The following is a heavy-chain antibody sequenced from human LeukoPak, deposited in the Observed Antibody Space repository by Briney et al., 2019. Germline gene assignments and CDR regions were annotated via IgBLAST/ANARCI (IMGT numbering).Heavy chain of an antibody. CDR1: GFTFSSYS. V-gene: IGHV3-21*01. Sequence: PGGSLRLSCAASGFTFSSYSMNWVRQAPEKGLEWVSSISSSSSYIYYADSVKGRFTISRDNAKNSLYLQMNSLRAEDTAVYYCARDRPEPSNAWYYYDSSGYSYFQHWGQGTLVTVSS. J-gene: IGHJ1*01. D-gene: IGHD3-22*01. CDR3: ARDRPEPSNAWYYYDSSGYSYFQH. CDR2: ISSSSSYI.